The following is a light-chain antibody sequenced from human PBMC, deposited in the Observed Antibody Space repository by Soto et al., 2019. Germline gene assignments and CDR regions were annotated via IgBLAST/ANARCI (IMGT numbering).Light chain of an antibody. CDR1: QGISNY. J-gene: IGKJ4*01. Sequence: DIQMTQSASTLSGSLGDRVTITCWASQGISNYLAWYQQKTGRAPKLLIYLASTLQGGVPSRFSGSGYGTDFSLTISSLQTEDVATYYCQYLNSFPLTFGGGTKVDIK. CDR2: LAS. V-gene: IGKV1-9*01. CDR3: QYLNSFPLT.